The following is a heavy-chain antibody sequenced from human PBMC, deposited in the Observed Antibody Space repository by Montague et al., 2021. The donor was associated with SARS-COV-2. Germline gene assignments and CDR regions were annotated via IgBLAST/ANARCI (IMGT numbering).Heavy chain of an antibody. CDR2: ISYSGST. V-gene: IGHV4-39*07. D-gene: IGHD5-12*01. CDR3: ARAHSGGWANLDD. CDR1: GGSIRSGSHF. J-gene: IGHJ4*02. Sequence: SETLSLTCTVSGGSIRSGSHFWSWIRQPAGQRLEWIGTISYSGSTDYXPSLKSRVTISVDTSKNQFSLKLTSVTAADTAVYFCARAHSGGWANLDDWGQGSPVTVSS.